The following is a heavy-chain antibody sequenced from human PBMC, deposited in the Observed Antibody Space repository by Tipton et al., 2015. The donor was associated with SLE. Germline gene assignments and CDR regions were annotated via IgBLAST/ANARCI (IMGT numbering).Heavy chain of an antibody. CDR2: IYYSGST. V-gene: IGHV4-39*07. J-gene: IGHJ4*02. CDR1: GGSISSSSYF. Sequence: TLSLTCTVTGGSISSSSYFWGWIRQPPGKGLEWIGSIYYSGSTNYNPSLKSRVTISVDKSKNQFSLKLSSVTAADTAVYYCARYYYYGSGKYYFDYWGQGTLVTVSS. CDR3: ARYYYYGSGKYYFDY. D-gene: IGHD3-10*01.